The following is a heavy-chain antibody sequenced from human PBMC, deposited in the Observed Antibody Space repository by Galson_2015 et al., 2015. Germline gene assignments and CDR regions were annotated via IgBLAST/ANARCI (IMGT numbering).Heavy chain of an antibody. CDR1: GFTFSDYY. CDR3: ARTVTAFWYFDL. D-gene: IGHD2-21*02. V-gene: IGHV3-11*06. J-gene: IGHJ2*01. Sequence: SLRLSCAASGFTFSDYYMSWLRQAPGKGLEWVSYISSSSSYTNYADSVKGRFTISRDNAKNSLYLQMNSLRAEDTAVYYCARTVTAFWYFDLWGRGTLVTVSS. CDR2: ISSSSSYT.